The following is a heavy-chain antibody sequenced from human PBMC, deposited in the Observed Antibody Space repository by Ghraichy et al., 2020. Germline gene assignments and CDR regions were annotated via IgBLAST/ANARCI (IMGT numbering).Heavy chain of an antibody. CDR2: IRSKAYGGTT. CDR1: GFTFGDYA. Sequence: GGSLRLSCTASGFTFGDYAMSWFRQAPGKGLEWVGFIRSKAYGGTTEYAASVKGRFTISRDDSKSIAYLQMNSLKTEDTAVYYCTRDRYYYDSRDFDYWGQGTLVTVSS. D-gene: IGHD3-22*01. V-gene: IGHV3-49*03. CDR3: TRDRYYYDSRDFDY. J-gene: IGHJ4*02.